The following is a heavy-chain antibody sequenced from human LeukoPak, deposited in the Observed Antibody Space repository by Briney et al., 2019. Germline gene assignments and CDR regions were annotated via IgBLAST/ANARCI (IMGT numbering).Heavy chain of an antibody. D-gene: IGHD3-10*01. V-gene: IGHV3-48*04. J-gene: IGHJ4*02. CDR3: AKGYGSGSYRLPSSFDY. CDR1: GFTFSSYS. CDR2: ISSSSSTI. Sequence: GGSLRLSCAASGFTFSSYSMNWVRQAPGKGLEWVSYISSSSSTIYYADSVKGRFTISRDNAKNSLYLQMNSLRAEDTAVYYCAKGYGSGSYRLPSSFDYWGQGNLVTVSS.